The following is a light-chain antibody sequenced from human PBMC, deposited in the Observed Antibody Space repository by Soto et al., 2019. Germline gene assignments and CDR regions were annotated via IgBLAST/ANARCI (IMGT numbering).Light chain of an antibody. Sequence: QSALTQPPSASGSPGQSVTISCTGTSSDIGGYNYVSWYQQHPGKAPKVMIYEVRNRLSGVSNRFSGSKSGNTASLTISGLQSEDEADYYCTSYTPTGALVFGSGTKVTVL. J-gene: IGLJ6*01. CDR2: EVR. V-gene: IGLV2-14*01. CDR3: TSYTPTGALV. CDR1: SSDIGGYNY.